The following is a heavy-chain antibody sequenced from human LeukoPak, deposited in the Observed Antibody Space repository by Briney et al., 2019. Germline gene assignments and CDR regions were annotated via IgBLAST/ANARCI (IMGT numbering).Heavy chain of an antibody. CDR3: ASTATTVNYYYYMDV. J-gene: IGHJ6*03. D-gene: IGHD4-11*01. Sequence: GGSLRLSCAASGFTFSSYSMNWVRQAPGKGLEWVSSISSSSSYIYYADSVKGRFTISRDNAKNSLYLQMNSLRAEDTAVYYCASTATTVNYYYYMDVWGKGTTVTVSS. CDR1: GFTFSSYS. CDR2: ISSSSSYI. V-gene: IGHV3-21*01.